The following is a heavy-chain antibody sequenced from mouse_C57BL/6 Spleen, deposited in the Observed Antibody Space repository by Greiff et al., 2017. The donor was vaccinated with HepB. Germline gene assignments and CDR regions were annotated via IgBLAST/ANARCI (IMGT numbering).Heavy chain of an antibody. V-gene: IGHV1-72*01. D-gene: IGHD2-1*01. Sequence: QVQLQQSGAELVKPGASVKLSCKASGYTFTSYWMHWVKQRPGRGLEWIGRIDPNSGGTKYNEKFKSKATLTVDKPSSTAYMQLSSLTSEDSAVYYCAREMAVYGNYPAWFAYWGQGTLVTVSA. CDR1: GYTFTSYW. CDR3: AREMAVYGNYPAWFAY. J-gene: IGHJ3*01. CDR2: IDPNSGGT.